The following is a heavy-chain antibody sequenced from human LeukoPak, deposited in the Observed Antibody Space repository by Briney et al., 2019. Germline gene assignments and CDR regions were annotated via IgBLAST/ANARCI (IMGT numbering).Heavy chain of an antibody. CDR3: ARLFGQYYFDY. V-gene: IGHV4-39*01. D-gene: IGHD3-10*01. Sequence: SETLSLTCTVSGGSISSSSHYWGWIRQPPGKGLEWVGSIYYSGSTYYNPSLKSRVTISVDTSKNQSSLKLSSVTAADTAVYYCARLFGQYYFDYWGQGTLVTVSS. CDR2: IYYSGST. J-gene: IGHJ4*02. CDR1: GGSISSSSHY.